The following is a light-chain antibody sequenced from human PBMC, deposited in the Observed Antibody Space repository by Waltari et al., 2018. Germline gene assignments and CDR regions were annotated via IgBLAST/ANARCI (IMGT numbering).Light chain of an antibody. J-gene: IGKJ2*01. Sequence: DIVVTHSPDSLPVSLGARAPINCKYSQRVLYSSNNENYLALYQQKPGQPPKLLIYWASTRESGVPDRFSGSGSGTDFTLTINSLQAEDVAVYYCQQYYTTPYTFGQGTKLEIK. CDR1: QRVLYSSNNENY. CDR3: QQYYTTPYT. CDR2: WAS. V-gene: IGKV4-1*01.